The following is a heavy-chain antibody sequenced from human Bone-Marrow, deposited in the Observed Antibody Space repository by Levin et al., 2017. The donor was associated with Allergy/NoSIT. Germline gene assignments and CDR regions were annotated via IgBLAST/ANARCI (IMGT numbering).Heavy chain of an antibody. Sequence: HPGGSLRLSCAASGFTFSSYGMHWVRQAPGKGLEWVAVISYDGSNKYYADSVKGRFTISRDNSKNTLYLQMNSLRAEDTAVYYCAKRGYGTPAGFDPWGQGTLVTVSS. J-gene: IGHJ5*02. CDR1: GFTFSSYG. D-gene: IGHD5-18*01. CDR2: ISYDGSNK. CDR3: AKRGYGTPAGFDP. V-gene: IGHV3-30*18.